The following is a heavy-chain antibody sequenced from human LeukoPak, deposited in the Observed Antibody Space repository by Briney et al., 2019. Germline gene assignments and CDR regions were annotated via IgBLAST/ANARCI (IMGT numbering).Heavy chain of an antibody. D-gene: IGHD1-26*01. V-gene: IGHV3-7*01. Sequence: GGSLRLSCAASGFIFNSYWMSWVRQAPGKGLEWVANIKADGSENYYVDSVRGRFTISRDNAKNSVYLQMNSLRAEDTSVYYCARHKSSFPDDAFNIWGQGTMVTVSS. CDR1: GFIFNSYW. CDR3: ARHKSSFPDDAFNI. CDR2: IKADGSEN. J-gene: IGHJ3*02.